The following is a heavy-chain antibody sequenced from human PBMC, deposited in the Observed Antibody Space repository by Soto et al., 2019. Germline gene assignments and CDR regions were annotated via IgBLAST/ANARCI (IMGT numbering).Heavy chain of an antibody. CDR3: ARGSSYCSSTSCYFPPNWFDP. V-gene: IGHV1-3*01. Sequence: ASVKVSCKASGYAFTSYAMHWVRQAPGQRLEWMGWINAGNGNTKYSQKFQGRVTITRDTSASTAYMELSSLRSEDTAVYYCARGSSYCSSTSCYFPPNWFDPWGQGTLVTVSS. J-gene: IGHJ5*02. CDR2: INAGNGNT. CDR1: GYAFTSYA. D-gene: IGHD2-2*01.